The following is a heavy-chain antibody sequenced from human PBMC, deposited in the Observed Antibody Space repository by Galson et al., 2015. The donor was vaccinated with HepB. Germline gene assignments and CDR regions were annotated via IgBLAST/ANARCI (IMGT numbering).Heavy chain of an antibody. CDR2: ITPSGDNT. V-gene: IGHV3-23*01. CDR3: AKVFPEKTDGWYRQALYYFDS. CDR1: GFTFSYYA. Sequence: SLRLSCAASGFTFSYYAMSWVRQPPGKGLEWISAITPSGDNTYSADSMKGRFTISRDNSRNTLFLHMNSLRADDTAIYFCAKVFPEKTDGWYRQALYYFDSWGQGTRVTVSA. J-gene: IGHJ4*02. D-gene: IGHD6-19*01.